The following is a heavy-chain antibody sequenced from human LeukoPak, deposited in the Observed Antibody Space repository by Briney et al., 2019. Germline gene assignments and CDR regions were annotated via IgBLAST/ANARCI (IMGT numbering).Heavy chain of an antibody. Sequence: PGGSLRLSCAASGFTFSSYAMSWVRQAPGKGLEWVSAISGSGGSTYYADSVKGRFTISRDNSKNTLYLQMNSLRAEDTAVYYCAKSGLAYGDPPHYFDYWGQGTLVTVSS. CDR3: AKSGLAYGDPPHYFDY. D-gene: IGHD4-17*01. J-gene: IGHJ4*02. V-gene: IGHV3-23*01. CDR2: ISGSGGST. CDR1: GFTFSSYA.